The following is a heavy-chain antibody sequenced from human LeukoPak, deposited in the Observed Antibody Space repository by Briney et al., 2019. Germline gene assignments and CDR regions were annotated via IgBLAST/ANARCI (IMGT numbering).Heavy chain of an antibody. D-gene: IGHD2-21*02. V-gene: IGHV3-30*02. Sequence: GGSLRLSCAASGFTFSSYGMHWVRQAPGKGLEWVAFIRCDGTNKYYADSVKGRFTISRDNSKNTLYLQMNSLRAEDRAVYYCARPLNCGGDCYSRFDYWGQGTLVTVSS. CDR3: ARPLNCGGDCYSRFDY. CDR2: IRCDGTNK. CDR1: GFTFSSYG. J-gene: IGHJ4*02.